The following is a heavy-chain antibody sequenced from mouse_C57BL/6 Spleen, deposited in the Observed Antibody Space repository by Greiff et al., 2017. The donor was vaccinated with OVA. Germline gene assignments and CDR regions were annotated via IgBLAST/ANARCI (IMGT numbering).Heavy chain of an antibody. D-gene: IGHD2-4*01. CDR2: IWSGGST. V-gene: IGHV2-2*01. CDR1: GFSLTSYG. J-gene: IGHJ2*01. CDR3: ARIYYDFFALDY. Sequence: VQLVESGPGLVQPSQSLSITCTVSGFSLTSYGVHWVRQSPGKGLEWLGVIWSGGSTDYNAAFISRLSISKDNSKSQVFFKMNSLQADDTAIYYCARIYYDFFALDYWGQGTTLTVSS.